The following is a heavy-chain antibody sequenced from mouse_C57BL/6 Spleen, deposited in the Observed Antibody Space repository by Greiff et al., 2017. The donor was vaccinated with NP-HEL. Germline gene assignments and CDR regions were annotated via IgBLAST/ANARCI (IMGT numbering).Heavy chain of an antibody. Sequence: VQLQQPGAELVKPGASVKLSCKASGYTFTSYWMHWVKQRPGQGLEWIGMIHPNSGSTNYNEKFKSKATLTVDNSSSTAYMQLSSLTSEDSAVYYCARKGDGYLYYFDYWGQGTTLTVSS. J-gene: IGHJ2*01. CDR1: GYTFTSYW. D-gene: IGHD2-3*01. CDR2: IHPNSGST. V-gene: IGHV1-64*01. CDR3: ARKGDGYLYYFDY.